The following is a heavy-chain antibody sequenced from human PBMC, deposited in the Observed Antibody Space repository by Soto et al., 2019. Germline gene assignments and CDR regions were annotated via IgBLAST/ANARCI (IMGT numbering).Heavy chain of an antibody. D-gene: IGHD5-18*01. CDR2: VIPLFDTA. J-gene: IGHJ6*02. CDR3: ATGGHNDGYNVYHGMDV. CDR1: GGIFTNNA. Sequence: QVQVVQSGAEVKKPGSSVKVSCKVSGGIFTNNAISWVRQAPGQGLEWLGGVIPLFDTAYYAQIFRDILKISADGATTTAYMEQSGLTSADTAVYFCATGGHNDGYNVYHGMDVWGQGPTVTVS. V-gene: IGHV1-69*01.